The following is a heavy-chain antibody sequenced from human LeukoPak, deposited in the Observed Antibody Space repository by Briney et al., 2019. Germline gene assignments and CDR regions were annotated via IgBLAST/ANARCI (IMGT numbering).Heavy chain of an antibody. V-gene: IGHV4-61*02. CDR2: IYTSGGT. J-gene: IGHJ2*01. D-gene: IGHD2-15*01. CDR1: GGSISSGGYY. CDR3: ARDLVVVVAATNYWYFDL. Sequence: SQTLSLTCTVSGGSISSGGYYWGWIRQPAGRGLEWTGRIYTSGGTNYNPSLTSRVTISVDTSKNQFSLKLSSVTAADTAVYYCARDLVVVVAATNYWYFDLWGRGTLVTVSS.